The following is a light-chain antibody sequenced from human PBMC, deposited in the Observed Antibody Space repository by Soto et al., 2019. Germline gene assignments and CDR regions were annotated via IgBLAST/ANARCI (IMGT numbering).Light chain of an antibody. CDR1: QSSGKW. Sequence: DIQMTQSPSTLSASVGDRVTITCRASQSSGKWLAWYQQKPGKAPKLLIYKTSTLESGVPSRFSGSGSGTEFTLTISGLQPDDFATYYCQQYGNYSPYTFGQGTKLEIK. CDR3: QQYGNYSPYT. CDR2: KTS. J-gene: IGKJ2*01. V-gene: IGKV1-5*03.